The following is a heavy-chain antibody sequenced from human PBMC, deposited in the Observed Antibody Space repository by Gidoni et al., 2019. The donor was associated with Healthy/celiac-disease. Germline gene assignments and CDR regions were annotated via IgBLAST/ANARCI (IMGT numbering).Heavy chain of an antibody. Sequence: EVQLVESGGGLVKPGRSLRLSCAASGFTFSSYSRNWVRQAPGKGLEWVSSISSSSSYIYYADSVKGRFTIARDNAKNSLYLQMNSLRAEDTAGYYCARDYDFGFDYWGQGTLVTVSS. CDR2: ISSSSSYI. V-gene: IGHV3-21*01. CDR1: GFTFSSYS. CDR3: ARDYDFGFDY. D-gene: IGHD3-3*01. J-gene: IGHJ4*02.